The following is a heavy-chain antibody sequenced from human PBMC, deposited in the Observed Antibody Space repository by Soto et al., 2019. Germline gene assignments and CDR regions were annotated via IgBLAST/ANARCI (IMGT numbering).Heavy chain of an antibody. CDR1: GYTFTGYY. CDR2: INPNSGGT. CDR3: ASFYDNDAFDI. Sequence: ASVKVSFKDSGYTFTGYYMHWVRPALGQGLEWMGWINPNSGGTKYAQKFQGRVTMTRDTSISTAYMELSRLRSDDTAVYYCASFYDNDAFDIWGQGTMVTVSS. V-gene: IGHV1-2*02. D-gene: IGHD3-22*01. J-gene: IGHJ3*02.